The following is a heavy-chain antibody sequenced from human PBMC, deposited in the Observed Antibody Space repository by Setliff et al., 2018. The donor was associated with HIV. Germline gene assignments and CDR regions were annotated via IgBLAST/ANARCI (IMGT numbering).Heavy chain of an antibody. D-gene: IGHD3-22*01. CDR3: GGNGYYSIDY. Sequence: LSLTCAVSGGSLSSNWWSWVRQSPGKGLEWIGEIYHSGSTHYNPSLQSRVTISVDKSKSQFPLKLNSVTAADTAVYYCGGNGYYSIDYWGQGTLVTVSS. CDR1: GGSLSSNW. CDR2: IYHSGST. J-gene: IGHJ4*02. V-gene: IGHV4-4*02.